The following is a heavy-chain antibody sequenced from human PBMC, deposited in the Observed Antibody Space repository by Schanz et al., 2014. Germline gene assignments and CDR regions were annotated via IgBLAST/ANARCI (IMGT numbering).Heavy chain of an antibody. J-gene: IGHJ4*02. CDR2: IDADGNST. D-gene: IGHD3-10*01. V-gene: IGHV3-74*01. CDR1: GFTFSNYW. Sequence: EVQLVESGGGLVQPGGSLRLSCAASGFTFSNYWIHWVRQAPGKGLVWVSRIDADGNSTSYADSVKGRFTISRDNAKNTLYLQLNSLRAEDTAVYYCARVRTIYGSGAMGYWGQGTLVTVSS. CDR3: ARVRTIYGSGAMGY.